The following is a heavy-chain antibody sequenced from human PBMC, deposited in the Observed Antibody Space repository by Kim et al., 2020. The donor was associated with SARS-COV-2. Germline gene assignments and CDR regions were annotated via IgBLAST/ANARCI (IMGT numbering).Heavy chain of an antibody. CDR1: GFTFSSYS. CDR3: ARDRVMSATRGEFDY. V-gene: IGHV3-21*01. D-gene: IGHD2-15*01. CDR2: ISGLSDYI. J-gene: IGHJ4*01. Sequence: GGSLRLSCTASGFTFSSYSLNWVRQAPGKGLEWVAAISGLSDYIYYPDSMKGRFTISRDNAKNTLYLEISGLTVDDTAVYFCARDRVMSATRGEFDYWG.